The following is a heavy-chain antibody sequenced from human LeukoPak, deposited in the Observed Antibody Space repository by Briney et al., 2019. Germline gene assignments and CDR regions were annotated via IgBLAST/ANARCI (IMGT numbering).Heavy chain of an antibody. CDR1: GFLFNRCA. J-gene: IGHJ5*02. Sequence: LPGGSLRLSCAASGFLFNRCAMSWVGQAPAKALEWVSSRSGAGDIAHYAESAKGRFTLSRDNSGNTLYVQMHSLRAEDAAVYYCAKVKSSLPLIGAWGQGTLVTVSS. CDR3: AKVKSSLPLIGA. V-gene: IGHV3-23*01. CDR2: RSGAGDIA. D-gene: IGHD2-8*01.